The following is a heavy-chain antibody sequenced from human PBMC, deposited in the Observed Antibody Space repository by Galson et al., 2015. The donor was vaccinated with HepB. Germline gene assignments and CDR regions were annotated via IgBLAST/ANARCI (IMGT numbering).Heavy chain of an antibody. J-gene: IGHJ4*01. CDR1: GFTFSIYW. CDR3: ARGYSGTYRIDY. V-gene: IGHV3-74*01. CDR2: INGDGSST. D-gene: IGHD5-12*01. Sequence: SLRLSCAASGFTFSIYWIHWVRQAPGKGLVWVSRINGDGSSTTSADSVKGRFTISRDNAKNTLYLQMNSLGAEDTAVYYCARGYSGTYRIDYWGHGTLVTVSS.